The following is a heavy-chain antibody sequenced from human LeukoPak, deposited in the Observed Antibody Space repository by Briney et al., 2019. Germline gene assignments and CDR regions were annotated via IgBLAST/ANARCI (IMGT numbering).Heavy chain of an antibody. CDR1: GFTFSSYE. Sequence: HSGGSLRLSCVASGFTFSSYEMNWVRQAPGKGLEWVSYISRSGGPLYYADSVKGRFTISRGNSKNTLYLQMNSLRAEDTAVYYCARRGADLLKIDSWGQGTLVTVSS. J-gene: IGHJ4*02. V-gene: IGHV3-48*03. CDR3: ARRGADLLKIDS. CDR2: ISRSGGPL. D-gene: IGHD3-10*01.